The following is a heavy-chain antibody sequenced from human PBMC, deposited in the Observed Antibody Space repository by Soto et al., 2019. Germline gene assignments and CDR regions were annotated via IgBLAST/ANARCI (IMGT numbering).Heavy chain of an antibody. CDR3: AHRVLRTVFGLVTTTAIYFDF. V-gene: IGHV2-5*02. J-gene: IGHJ4*02. CDR1: GFSLTTSGVG. D-gene: IGHD3-3*01. Sequence: QITLNESGPPQVNPRQTLTLTCTFSGFSLTTSGVGVGWIRQSPGKAPEWLALIYWDDDKRYSPSLKSRLTSTKDTSKNQLVLTMADLDPADTATYYCAHRVLRTVFGLVTTTAIYFDFWGQGTPVAVSS. CDR2: IYWDDDK.